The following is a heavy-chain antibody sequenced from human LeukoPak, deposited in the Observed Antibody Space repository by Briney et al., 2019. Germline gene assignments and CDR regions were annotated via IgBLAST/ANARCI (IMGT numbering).Heavy chain of an antibody. CDR2: INHSGST. Sequence: SETLSLTCTVYGESFSGYYCSWIRQPPGKGLEWIGEINHSGSTNYNPSLQSRVTISIDTSKNQFSLKLRFVTAADTAVYYCARVRCSGGSCPDYYYYYYMDVWGKGTTVTISS. CDR3: ARVRCSGGSCPDYYYYYYMDV. D-gene: IGHD2-15*01. V-gene: IGHV4-34*01. J-gene: IGHJ6*03. CDR1: GESFSGYY.